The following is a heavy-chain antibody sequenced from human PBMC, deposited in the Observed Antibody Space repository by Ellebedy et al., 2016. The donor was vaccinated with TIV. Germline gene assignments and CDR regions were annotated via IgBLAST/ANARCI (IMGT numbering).Heavy chain of an antibody. D-gene: IGHD3-10*02. V-gene: IGHV3-53*01. CDR2: IYSAGTT. Sequence: GESLKISCAVSGFGVSANYLSWVRQAPGKGLEWVSIIYSAGTTYHADPVKGRFTISRDTSKNMVYLQMNSLRAEDTAVYYCARVVRGLAFDYWGRGTLVTVSS. J-gene: IGHJ4*02. CDR1: GFGVSANY. CDR3: ARVVRGLAFDY.